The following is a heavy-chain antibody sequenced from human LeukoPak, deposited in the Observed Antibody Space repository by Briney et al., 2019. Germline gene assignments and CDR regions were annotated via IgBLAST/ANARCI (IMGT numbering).Heavy chain of an antibody. CDR1: GGSISSYY. CDR2: IYTSGST. CDR3: ARGYYDSSGYYNWFDP. Sequence: SETLSLTCTVSGGSISSYYWSWIRQPAGKGLEWIGRIYTSGSTNYNPSLKSRVTMSVDTSKNQFSLKLSSVTAADTAVYYCARGYYDSSGYYNWFDPWGQGTLVTVSS. J-gene: IGHJ5*02. V-gene: IGHV4-4*07. D-gene: IGHD3-22*01.